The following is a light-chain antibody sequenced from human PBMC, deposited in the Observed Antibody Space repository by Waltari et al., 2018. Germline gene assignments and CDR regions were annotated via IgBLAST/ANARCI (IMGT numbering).Light chain of an antibody. J-gene: IGKJ3*01. CDR3: QQYGSSPLFT. CDR1: QSVSSSY. Sequence: ELVLTQSPGTLSLSPGERANLSCRASQSVSSSYLAWFQQKPGQAPRLLIYAASSRATGIPDRFSGSGSGTDFTLTISRLEPEDFAVYYCQQYGSSPLFTFGPGTKVDIK. V-gene: IGKV3-20*01. CDR2: AAS.